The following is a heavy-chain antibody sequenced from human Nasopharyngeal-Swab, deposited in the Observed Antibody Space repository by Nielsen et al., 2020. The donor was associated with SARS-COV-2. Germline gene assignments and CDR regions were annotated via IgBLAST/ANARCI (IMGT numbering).Heavy chain of an antibody. CDR2: INPSGGST. V-gene: IGHV1-46*01. Sequence: ASVKVSCKASGYTFTSYYMHWVRQAPGQGLEWMGIINPSGGSTSYAQKFQGRVTMTRDTSTSTVYMELSSLRSEDTAVYCCARAEMRTTVTTYWNYWGQGTLVTVSS. D-gene: IGHD4-17*01. CDR1: GYTFTSYY. J-gene: IGHJ4*02. CDR3: ARAEMRTTVTTYWNY.